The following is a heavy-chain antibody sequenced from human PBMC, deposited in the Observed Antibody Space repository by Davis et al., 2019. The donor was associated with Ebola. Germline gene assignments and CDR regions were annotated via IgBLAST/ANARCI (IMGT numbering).Heavy chain of an antibody. CDR3: ARDWRLDSNYYYYYYGMDV. D-gene: IGHD4-11*01. CDR2: IYCSGST. V-gene: IGHV4-59*01. CDR1: GGSISSYY. Sequence: MPSETLSLTCTVSGGSISSYYWSWIRQPPGKGLEWIGYIYCSGSTNYNPSLKSRVTISVDTSKNQFSLKLGSVTAADTAVYYCARDWRLDSNYYYYYYGMDVWGQGTTVTVSS. J-gene: IGHJ6*02.